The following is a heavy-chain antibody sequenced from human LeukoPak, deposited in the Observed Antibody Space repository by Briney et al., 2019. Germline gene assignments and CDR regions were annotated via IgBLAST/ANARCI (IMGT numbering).Heavy chain of an antibody. J-gene: IGHJ4*02. D-gene: IGHD1-26*01. CDR2: ISSSGSTI. Sequence: PGGSLRLSCAASGFTFSSYEMNWVRQAPGKGLEWVSYISSSGSTIYYADSVKGRFTISGDNAKNSLYLQMNSLRAEDTAVYYCARDAGATPYFDYWGQGTLVTVSS. V-gene: IGHV3-48*03. CDR3: ARDAGATPYFDY. CDR1: GFTFSSYE.